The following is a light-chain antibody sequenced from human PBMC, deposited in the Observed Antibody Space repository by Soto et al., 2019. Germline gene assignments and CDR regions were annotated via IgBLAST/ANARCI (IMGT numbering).Light chain of an antibody. CDR1: QSVSSKY. CDR3: QQLSDWPPPWT. CDR2: GPS. V-gene: IGKV3D-20*02. Sequence: EDMLAQSPGTLSLSPGERATLCCRSTQSVSSKYLDWHQQKPGQAPRLVIYGPSNRASGMPDRFRGSGSGTDFTLTISSLEPEEFAVYYCQQLSDWPPPWTCGQGIMV. J-gene: IGKJ1*01.